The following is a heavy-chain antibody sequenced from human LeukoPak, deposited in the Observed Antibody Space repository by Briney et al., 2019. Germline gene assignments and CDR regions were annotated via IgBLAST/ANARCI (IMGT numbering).Heavy chain of an antibody. CDR3: ATGQGHGMDV. J-gene: IGHJ6*02. CDR1: GFNFSNFE. V-gene: IGHV3-48*03. CDR2: ITSFGSNI. Sequence: GGSLRLSCAASGFNFSNFEMNWLRQAPGKGLEWVSYITSFGSNIYYADSVKGRFTISRDNAKNSLYLQMNSLRAEDTAVYYCATGQGHGMDVWGQGTTVTVSS.